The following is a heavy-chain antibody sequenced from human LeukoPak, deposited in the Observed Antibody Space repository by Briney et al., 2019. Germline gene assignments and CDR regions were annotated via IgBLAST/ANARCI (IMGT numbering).Heavy chain of an antibody. Sequence: PGRSLRLSCAASGFNFSTYAMHWVRQAPGKGLEWVAVISSEGSMKDYADSVKGRFTVSRDNSKNTLYLQLSSLRDEDTAVYYCAKPGGTMIVVHYFDYWGQGTLVTVSS. CDR1: GFNFSTYA. CDR2: ISSEGSMK. V-gene: IGHV3-30-3*01. D-gene: IGHD3-22*01. CDR3: AKPGGTMIVVHYFDY. J-gene: IGHJ4*02.